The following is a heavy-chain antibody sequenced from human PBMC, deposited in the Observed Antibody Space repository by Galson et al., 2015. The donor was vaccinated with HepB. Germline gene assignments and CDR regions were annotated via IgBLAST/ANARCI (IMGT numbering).Heavy chain of an antibody. Sequence: SLRLSCAASGFTFSYYTINWVRQAPGKGLEWVSSISGSSTYIYYTDSVWGRFTVSRDNSNDSPYLQMNSLRVEDTAVYYCARDRGRSDYGYYYGMDVWGQGTTVTVSS. CDR2: ISGSSTYI. V-gene: IGHV3-21*01. J-gene: IGHJ6*02. CDR3: ARDRGRSDYGYYYGMDV. D-gene: IGHD4-17*01. CDR1: GFTFSYYT.